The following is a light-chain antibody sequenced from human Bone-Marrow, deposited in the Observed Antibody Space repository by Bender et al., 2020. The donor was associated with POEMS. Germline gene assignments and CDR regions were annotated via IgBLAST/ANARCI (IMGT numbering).Light chain of an antibody. Sequence: QSALTQPASVSGSPGQSITISCTGTSSDVGSYNLVSWYQQHPGKAPKLMIYELSKRPSGVPDRFSGSKSGNTASLTISGLQAEDEADYYCNSYSTSSTLVVFGGGTKLTVL. J-gene: IGLJ2*01. V-gene: IGLV2-14*02. CDR3: NSYSTSSTLVV. CDR2: ELS. CDR1: SSDVGSYNL.